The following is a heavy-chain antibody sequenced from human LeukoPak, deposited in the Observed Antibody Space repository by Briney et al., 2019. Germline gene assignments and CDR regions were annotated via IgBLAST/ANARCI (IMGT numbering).Heavy chain of an antibody. D-gene: IGHD3-22*01. J-gene: IGHJ4*02. CDR1: GFTFNSYW. Sequence: GGSLRLSCAASGFTFNSYWMSWVRQAPGKGLEWVANIKQDGSEKYYVDPVKGRFTISRDNAKNSLYLQMNSQRAEDTAVYYCARGYDSSGYAYWGQGTLVTVSS. V-gene: IGHV3-7*01. CDR2: IKQDGSEK. CDR3: ARGYDSSGYAY.